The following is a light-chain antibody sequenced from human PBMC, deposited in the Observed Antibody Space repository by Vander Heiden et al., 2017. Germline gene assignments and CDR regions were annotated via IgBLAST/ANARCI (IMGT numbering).Light chain of an antibody. J-gene: IGLJ2*01. CDR3: QAWDSSTVV. V-gene: IGLV3-1*01. CDR1: KLGDKY. Sequence: ELTQPPSVSVSPGQTASITCSGDKLGDKYACWYQQKPGQSPVLVIYQDSKRPSGIPERFSGSNSGNTATLTISGTQAMDEADYYCQAWDSSTVVFGGGTKLTGL. CDR2: QDS.